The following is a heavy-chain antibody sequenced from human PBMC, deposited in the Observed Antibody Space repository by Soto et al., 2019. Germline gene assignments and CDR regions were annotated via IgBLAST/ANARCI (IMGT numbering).Heavy chain of an antibody. CDR3: ATRITGFGLLIPPFDP. J-gene: IGHJ5*02. V-gene: IGHV1-46*01. CDR1: GYTFTSYY. D-gene: IGHD3-3*01. CDR2: INPTSGTT. Sequence: PSVKVSCKASGYTFTSYYMNWVRQAPGQGLEWMGMINPTSGTTSYAQKFQGSVTLTRDTSTSTVSMELSSLRSEDTAIYYCATRITGFGLLIPPFDPWGQGTQVTVSS.